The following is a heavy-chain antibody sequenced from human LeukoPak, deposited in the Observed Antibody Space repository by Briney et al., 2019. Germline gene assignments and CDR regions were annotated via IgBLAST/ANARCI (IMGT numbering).Heavy chain of an antibody. CDR2: ISYDGSNK. D-gene: IGHD2-8*02. CDR3: AREYWSNAFDI. V-gene: IGHV3-30*04. CDR1: GFIFSSYA. J-gene: IGHJ3*02. Sequence: GGSLRLSCAASGFIFSSYAMHWVRQAPGKGLEWVAVISYDGSNKYYADSVKGRFTISRDNSKNTLYLQMNSLRAEDTAVYYCAREYWSNAFDIWGQGTMVTVSS.